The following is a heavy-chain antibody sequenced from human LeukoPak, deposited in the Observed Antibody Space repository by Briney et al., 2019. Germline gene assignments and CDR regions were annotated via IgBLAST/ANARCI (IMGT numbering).Heavy chain of an antibody. D-gene: IGHD2-15*01. J-gene: IGHJ4*02. V-gene: IGHV2-5*02. Sequence: SGPTLMNPTQTLPLTCTVTAFSFTTKGVGVGWIRQAPGKALEWLAIFFWAGNRRYNSSLRSRLTITSDNSKNQVFLTMTNMDPVDTATYFCAHSLRRPSCSGGNCYYFDYWGQGTLVTVSS. CDR1: AFSFTTKGVG. CDR3: AHSLRRPSCSGGNCYYFDY. CDR2: FFWAGNR.